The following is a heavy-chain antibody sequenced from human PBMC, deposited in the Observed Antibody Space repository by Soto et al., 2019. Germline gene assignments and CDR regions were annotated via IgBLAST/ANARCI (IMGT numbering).Heavy chain of an antibody. D-gene: IGHD2-15*01. V-gene: IGHV3-21*01. CDR3: ARDCSGGSCYPGMDV. CDR2: ISSSGYI. J-gene: IGHJ6*02. CDR1: GFNFNSYT. Sequence: GGSLRLSCAASGFNFNSYTINWVRQAPGKQLEWLSSISSSGYIFSTDSVRGRFTISRDNAKNSVYLQINSLRAEDTAVYFCARDCSGGSCYPGMDVWGQGTTVTVSS.